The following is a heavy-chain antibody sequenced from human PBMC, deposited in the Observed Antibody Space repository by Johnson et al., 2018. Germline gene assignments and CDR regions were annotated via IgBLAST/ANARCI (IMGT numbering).Heavy chain of an antibody. J-gene: IGHJ6*03. D-gene: IGHD2-2*01. CDR1: GFTFSSYA. CDR2: ISYDGSNK. Sequence: QVQLVESGGGVVQPGRSLRLSCAASGFTFSSYAMHWVRQAPGKGLEWVAVISYDGSNKYYADSVKGRFTISRDNSKNTLYLQMKSLRAEDTAVYYCARDPCSSPSCYAPTYYYYYMDVWGKGTTVTVSS. V-gene: IGHV3-30-3*01. CDR3: ARDPCSSPSCYAPTYYYYYMDV.